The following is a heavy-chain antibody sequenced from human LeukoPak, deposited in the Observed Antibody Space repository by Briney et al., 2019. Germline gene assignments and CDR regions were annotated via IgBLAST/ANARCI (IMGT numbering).Heavy chain of an antibody. V-gene: IGHV4-39*01. D-gene: IGHD3-10*01. CDR2: IYYSGST. CDR1: GGSISFRNYY. Sequence: SETLSLTCTVSGGSISFRNYYWGWIRQPPGKGLEWIANIYYSGSTYYNPSLKSRVTMSADTSENQFSLKLSSVTAADTAPYYCARRSGWDYFDYWGQGTLVTVSS. J-gene: IGHJ4*02. CDR3: ARRSGWDYFDY.